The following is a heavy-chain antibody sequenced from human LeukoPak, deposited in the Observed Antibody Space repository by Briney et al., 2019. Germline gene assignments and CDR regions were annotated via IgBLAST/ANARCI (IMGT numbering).Heavy chain of an antibody. Sequence: SETLSLTCAVYGGSFSGYYWSWIRQPPGKGLEWIGEINHSGSTNYNPSLKSRVTISVDTSKNQFSLKLSSVTAADTAVYYCARGQQWLVISFDYWGQGTLVTVSS. J-gene: IGHJ4*02. V-gene: IGHV4-34*01. CDR2: INHSGST. CDR1: GGSFSGYY. CDR3: ARGQQWLVISFDY. D-gene: IGHD6-19*01.